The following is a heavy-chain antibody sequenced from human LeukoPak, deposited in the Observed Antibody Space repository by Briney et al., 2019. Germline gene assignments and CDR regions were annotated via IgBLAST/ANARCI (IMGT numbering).Heavy chain of an antibody. Sequence: AASVKVSCKASGGTFSSYAISWVRQAPGQGLEWMGRIIPILGMANYAQKFQGRVTITADKSTSTAYMELSSLRSEDTAVYYCAAWRTAKTGFDYWGQGTLVTVSS. CDR1: GGTFSSYA. CDR2: IIPILGMA. D-gene: IGHD1-1*01. J-gene: IGHJ4*02. V-gene: IGHV1-69*04. CDR3: AAWRTAKTGFDY.